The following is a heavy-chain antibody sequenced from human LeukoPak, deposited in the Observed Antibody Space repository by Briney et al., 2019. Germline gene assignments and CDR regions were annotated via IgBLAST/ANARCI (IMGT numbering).Heavy chain of an antibody. J-gene: IGHJ4*02. CDR3: IRHTGDY. CDR1: GFTFSASA. V-gene: IGHV3-73*01. Sequence: GGSLKLSCAASGFTFSASAMHWVRQTSGKGLEWVGRIRSKDKNYATAYAASVTGRFTISRDDSKNTAYLQMNSLKTEDTAEYYCIRHTGDYWGQGTLVTVSS. D-gene: IGHD4-11*01. CDR2: IRSKDKNYAT.